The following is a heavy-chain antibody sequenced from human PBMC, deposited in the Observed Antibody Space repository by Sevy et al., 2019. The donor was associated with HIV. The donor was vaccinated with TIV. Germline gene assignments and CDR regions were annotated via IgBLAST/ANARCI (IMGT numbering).Heavy chain of an antibody. D-gene: IGHD4-17*01. CDR1: GGSISSYY. CDR3: VRDDYGDYSLDY. Sequence: SETLSLTCTVSGGSISSYYWSWIRQPAGKGLEWIGRIYTSGSTNYNPSLKSRVTMSLDTSKNHFSLKLTSVTAADTAVYYCVRDDYGDYSLDYWGQGTLVTVSS. CDR2: IYTSGST. J-gene: IGHJ4*02. V-gene: IGHV4-4*07.